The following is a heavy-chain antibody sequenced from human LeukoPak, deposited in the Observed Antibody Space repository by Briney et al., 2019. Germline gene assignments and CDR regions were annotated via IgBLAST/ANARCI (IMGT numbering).Heavy chain of an antibody. V-gene: IGHV5-51*01. J-gene: IGHJ4*02. CDR1: GYNFTTYW. CDR3: ARGGYSYGPFDY. D-gene: IGHD5-18*01. Sequence: GESLKISCKGSGYNFTTYWIGWVRQMPGKGPEWMGIIYPADSDTRYSPSFQGQVTISADKSIRTAYLQWSSLKASDTAIYYCARGGYSYGPFDYWGQGTLVTVSS. CDR2: IYPADSDT.